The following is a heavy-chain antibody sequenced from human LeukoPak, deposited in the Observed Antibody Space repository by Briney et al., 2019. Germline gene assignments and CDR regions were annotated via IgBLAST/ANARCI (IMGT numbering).Heavy chain of an antibody. CDR1: GFTVSSNY. Sequence: GGSLRLSCAASGFTVSSNYMSWVRQAPGKGLEWVSVIYSCGSTYYADSVKGRFTISRDNSKNTLYLQMNSLRADDTAVYYCARDARLMAFDNWGQGTLVTVSS. J-gene: IGHJ4*02. CDR3: ARDARLMAFDN. V-gene: IGHV3-66*01. CDR2: IYSCGST. D-gene: IGHD2-8*01.